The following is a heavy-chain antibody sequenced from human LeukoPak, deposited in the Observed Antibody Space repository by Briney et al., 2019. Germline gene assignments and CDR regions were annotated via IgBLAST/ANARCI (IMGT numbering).Heavy chain of an antibody. V-gene: IGHV1-2*02. CDR3: ARGNFYDNKGYSPELRY. J-gene: IGHJ4*02. Sequence: ASVQVSCKTSGYTFTSYYIHWLRQAPGQRFEWMGWSDPKSGATKYEHFQGRVTMTRDTSISTAYMEMSRLTSDDTAVYYCARGNFYDNKGYSPELRYWGQGTLVTVSS. CDR1: GYTFTSYY. CDR2: SDPKSGAT. D-gene: IGHD3-10*01.